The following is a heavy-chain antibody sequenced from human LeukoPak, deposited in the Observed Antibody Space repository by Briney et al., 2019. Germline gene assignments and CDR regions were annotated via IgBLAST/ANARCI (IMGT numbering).Heavy chain of an antibody. D-gene: IGHD3/OR15-3a*01. V-gene: IGHV4-39*01. CDR1: GGSISRNNHY. J-gene: IGHJ4*02. Sequence: PSETLSLTCSVSGGSISRNNHYCRWIRQPPGKGLERIGSIHYSGNTYYNASLKSQVSISIDTSKNQFSLRLTSVTAADTAVYYCARQTGSGLFILPGGQGTLVTVSS. CDR3: ARQTGSGLFILP. CDR2: IHYSGNT.